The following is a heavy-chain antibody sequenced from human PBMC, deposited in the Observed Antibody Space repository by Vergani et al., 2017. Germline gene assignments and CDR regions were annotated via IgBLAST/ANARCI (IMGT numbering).Heavy chain of an antibody. J-gene: IGHJ1*01. CDR2: IYYSGFT. D-gene: IGHD1-26*01. Sequence: QVQLQESGPGLVKPSQTLSLTCTVSGGSISSDNYYWSWIRQPPGKGLEWIGYIYYSGFTYYNPSLKSRVSISVDTSKNQFSLKLSSVTAADTAVYYCARYSGGDSEYFQHWGQGTLVTGSS. V-gene: IGHV4-30-4*01. CDR1: GGSISSDNYY. CDR3: ARYSGGDSEYFQH.